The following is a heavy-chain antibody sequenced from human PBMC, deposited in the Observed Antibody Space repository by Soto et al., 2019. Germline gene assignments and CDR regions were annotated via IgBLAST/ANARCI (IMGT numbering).Heavy chain of an antibody. D-gene: IGHD4-17*01. Sequence: QVQLVQSGAEVKKPGASVKVSCKASGYTFTSYGISWVRQAPGQGLEWMGWISAYNGNTNYAQKLQGRVTMTTDTSTSTDYMELRSMRSDDTAVYYWAREATVTGFDYWGQGTLVTVSS. CDR3: AREATVTGFDY. CDR1: GYTFTSYG. V-gene: IGHV1-18*01. CDR2: ISAYNGNT. J-gene: IGHJ4*02.